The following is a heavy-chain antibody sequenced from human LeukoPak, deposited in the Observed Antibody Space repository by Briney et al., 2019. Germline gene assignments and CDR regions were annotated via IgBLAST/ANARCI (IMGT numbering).Heavy chain of an antibody. CDR1: GFTFDDYA. J-gene: IGHJ4*02. CDR2: ISWNSGSI. D-gene: IGHD6-6*01. V-gene: IGHV3-9*01. CDR3: AKDQNIYSSSFFDY. Sequence: GGSLRLSCAASGFTFDDYAMHWVRQAPGKGLEWVSGISWNSGSIGYADSVKGRFTISRDNAKNSLYLQMNSLGAEDTALYYCAKDQNIYSSSFFDYWGQGTLVTVSS.